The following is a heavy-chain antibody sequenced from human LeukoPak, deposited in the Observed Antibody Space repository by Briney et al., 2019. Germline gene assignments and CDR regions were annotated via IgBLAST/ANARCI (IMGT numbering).Heavy chain of an antibody. J-gene: IGHJ4*02. CDR2: LSAGGSNT. V-gene: IGHV3-23*01. CDR3: ASYIWGSYRYFDY. D-gene: IGHD3-16*02. CDR1: GFAFTTYA. Sequence: RGSLRLSCAASGFAFTTYAMSWVRQAPGKGLEWVSVLSAGGSNTYYADSVKGRFTISRDNSKNTLYLQMNNLRAEDTAIYFCASYIWGSYRYFDYWGQGTLVTVSS.